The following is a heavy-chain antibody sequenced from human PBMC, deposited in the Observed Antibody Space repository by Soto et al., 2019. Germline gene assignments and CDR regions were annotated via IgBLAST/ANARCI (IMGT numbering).Heavy chain of an antibody. V-gene: IGHV4-59*01. CDR3: ARGGIVATIGGYYYGMDV. D-gene: IGHD5-12*01. CDR2: IYYSGST. CDR1: GGSISSYY. J-gene: IGHJ6*02. Sequence: QVQLQESGPGLVKPSETLSLTCTVSGGSISSYYWSWIRQPPGKGLEWIGYIYYSGSTNYNPSLKSRVTISVGTSKNQFSLKLSSVTAADTAVYYCARGGIVATIGGYYYGMDVWGQGTTVTVSS.